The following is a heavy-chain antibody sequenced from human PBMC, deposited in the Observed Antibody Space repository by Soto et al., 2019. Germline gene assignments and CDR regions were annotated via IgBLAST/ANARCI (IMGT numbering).Heavy chain of an antibody. CDR3: ARPYFSSSSMFDY. D-gene: IGHD6-6*01. Sequence: PSETLSLTCTVSGDSISSSTYYWGWIRQPPGKGLEWIGCIYHTGTTYYNPSLKSRVTISVDTSKNQFSLKLSSVTAADTAVYYCARPYFSSSSMFDYWGQGTLVTASS. V-gene: IGHV4-39*01. CDR1: GDSISSSTYY. CDR2: IYHTGTT. J-gene: IGHJ4*02.